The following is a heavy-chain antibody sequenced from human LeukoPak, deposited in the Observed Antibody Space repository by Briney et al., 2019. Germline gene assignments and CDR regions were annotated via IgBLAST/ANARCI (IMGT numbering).Heavy chain of an antibody. D-gene: IGHD1-20*01. V-gene: IGHV3-74*01. CDR3: AREGMGDSFDY. J-gene: IGHJ4*02. Sequence: GGSLRLSCAASGFTFSSYWMNWVRQAPGKGLVWVSRINSDGSSASYADSVKGRFTISRDNAKNTLYLQMNSLRAEDTAAYYCAREGMGDSFDYWGQGTLVTVSS. CDR1: GFTFSSYW. CDR2: INSDGSSA.